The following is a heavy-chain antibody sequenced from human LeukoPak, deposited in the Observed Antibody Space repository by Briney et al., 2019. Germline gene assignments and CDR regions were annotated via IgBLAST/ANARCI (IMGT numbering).Heavy chain of an antibody. J-gene: IGHJ6*03. CDR1: GGSISSSSYY. D-gene: IGHD2-2*02. Sequence: SETLSLTCTVSGGSISSSSYYWGWIRQPPGKGLEWIGSIYYSGSTYYNPSLKSRVTISVDTSKNQFSLKLSSVTAADTAVYYCHVVPAAIGGYHYYYYMDVWGKGTTVTVSS. CDR3: HVVPAAIGGYHYYYYMDV. V-gene: IGHV4-39*01. CDR2: IYYSGST.